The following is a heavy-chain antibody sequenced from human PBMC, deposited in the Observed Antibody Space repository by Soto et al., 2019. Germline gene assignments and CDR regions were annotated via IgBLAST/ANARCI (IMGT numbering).Heavy chain of an antibody. CDR3: ARGRGTVMGYETPVINWFDP. Sequence: SETLSLTCAVSGDSISSTNWWSWVRQPPGKGLEWIGEIFHSGSTNYNPSLKSRVTISVDKSKNQFSLTLSSVTAADTAVYYCARGRGTVMGYETPVINWFDPWGQGTLVTVSS. CDR1: GDSISSTNW. V-gene: IGHV4-4*02. CDR2: IFHSGST. J-gene: IGHJ5*02. D-gene: IGHD5-18*01.